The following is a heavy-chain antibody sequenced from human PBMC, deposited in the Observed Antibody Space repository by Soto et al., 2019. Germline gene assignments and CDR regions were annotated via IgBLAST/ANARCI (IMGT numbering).Heavy chain of an antibody. V-gene: IGHV4-34*01. J-gene: IGHJ5*02. D-gene: IGHD5-18*01. Sequence: PSETLSLTCAVYGGSFSGYYWTWIRQPPGTGLEWIGEINHSGSTNYNPSLKSRVTISVDTSKNQFSLKLSSVTAADTAVYYCARGQGGYSDPNWFDPWGQGTLVTVSS. CDR1: GGSFSGYY. CDR3: ARGQGGYSDPNWFDP. CDR2: INHSGST.